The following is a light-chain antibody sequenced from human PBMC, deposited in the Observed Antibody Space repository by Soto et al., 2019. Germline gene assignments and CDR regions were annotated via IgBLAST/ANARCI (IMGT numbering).Light chain of an antibody. CDR2: GNN. V-gene: IGLV1-40*01. CDR3: LSYDSSLSGWV. CDR1: SSNIGAAYD. J-gene: IGLJ3*02. Sequence: QPVLTQPPSVSGAPGQKVTISCTRSSSNIGAAYDVHWYQHLPGTAPKLLIYGNNNRPSGVPDRFSGSKSGTSASLAITGLQAEDEADYYCLSYDSSLSGWVFGGGTKLTVL.